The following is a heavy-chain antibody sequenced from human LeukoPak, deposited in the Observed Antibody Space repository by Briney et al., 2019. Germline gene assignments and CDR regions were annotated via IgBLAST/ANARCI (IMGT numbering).Heavy chain of an antibody. V-gene: IGHV1-69*05. D-gene: IGHD3-22*01. Sequence: SVKVSCKASGGTFSSYAISWVRQAPGQGLEWMGGIIPIFGTANYAQKFQGRVTITTDESTSTAYMELSSLRSKDTAVYYCARMDYDSSGYPDWGQGTLVTVSS. CDR2: IIPIFGTA. CDR3: ARMDYDSSGYPD. CDR1: GGTFSSYA. J-gene: IGHJ4*02.